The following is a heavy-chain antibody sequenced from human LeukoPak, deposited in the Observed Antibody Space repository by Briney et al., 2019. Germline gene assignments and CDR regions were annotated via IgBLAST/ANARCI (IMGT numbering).Heavy chain of an antibody. Sequence: ASVKVSCKASGYTFTSYGISWVRQAPGQGLEWMGWVSPYNGKTNYAQDLQGRVTMTTDTSTNTAYMELRSLRSGDTAVYYCARLSDSSGWSPASNWGQGTLVSVSS. D-gene: IGHD6-19*01. CDR2: VSPYNGKT. V-gene: IGHV1-18*01. J-gene: IGHJ1*01. CDR1: GYTFTSYG. CDR3: ARLSDSSGWSPASN.